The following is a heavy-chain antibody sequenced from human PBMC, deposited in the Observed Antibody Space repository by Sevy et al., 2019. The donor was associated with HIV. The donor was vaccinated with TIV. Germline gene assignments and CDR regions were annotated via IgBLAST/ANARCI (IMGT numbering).Heavy chain of an antibody. D-gene: IGHD6-19*01. J-gene: IGHJ4*02. Sequence: GGSLRLSCAASGFTFSSYAMSWVRQAPGKGLEWVSAIRGSGGSTYYADSVKGRFTISRDNSKNTLYLQMNSLRAEDTALYYCAKDLSGSGWYYFDYWGQGTLVTVSS. V-gene: IGHV3-23*01. CDR2: IRGSGGST. CDR1: GFTFSSYA. CDR3: AKDLSGSGWYYFDY.